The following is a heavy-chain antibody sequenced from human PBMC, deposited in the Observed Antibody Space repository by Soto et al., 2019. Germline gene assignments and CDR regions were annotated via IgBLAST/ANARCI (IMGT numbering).Heavy chain of an antibody. D-gene: IGHD3-10*01. Sequence: EVQLVESGGDLVQPGGSLRLSCAASGFSFSNDAMSWVRHAPGKGLEWVSAISGPGGSIYYADSVKGRFTISRDNSKNTLYLKRNSLGAEDTAFYYCAKRGGRTQLWLMNPCYFDLGGRGPLVTFSS. CDR1: GFSFSNDA. CDR2: ISGPGGSI. V-gene: IGHV3-23*04. J-gene: IGHJ2*01. CDR3: AKRGGRTQLWLMNPCYFDL.